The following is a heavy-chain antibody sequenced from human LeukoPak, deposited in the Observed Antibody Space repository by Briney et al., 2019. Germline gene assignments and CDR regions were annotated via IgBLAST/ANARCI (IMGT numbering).Heavy chain of an antibody. D-gene: IGHD3-10*01. CDR2: IDPSDSYT. CDR3: ARLKYYGSGSYYFAY. V-gene: IGHV5-10-1*01. CDR1: GYSFTNYW. Sequence: GESLKISCKGSGYSFTNYWITWVRQMPGKGLEWMGRIDPSDSYTNYSPSFQGHVTISADRSISAAYLQWSSLKASDTAMYYCARLKYYGSGSYYFAYWGQGCPASVSS. J-gene: IGHJ4*02.